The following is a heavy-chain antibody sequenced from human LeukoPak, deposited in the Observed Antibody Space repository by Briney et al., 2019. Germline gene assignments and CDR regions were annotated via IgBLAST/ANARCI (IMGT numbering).Heavy chain of an antibody. CDR3: AGQIGVVVPATLTSNWFDP. CDR2: ISYRGKT. CDR1: GGSISSSSYY. D-gene: IGHD2-2*01. V-gene: IGHV4-39*01. J-gene: IGHJ5*02. Sequence: SETLSLTCTVSGGSISSSSYYWGWIRQPPGKGLEWIGSISYRGKTSYNPSLTSRVSISVDTSSNQFSLKLTSVTAADTAVYYCAGQIGVVVPATLTSNWFDPWGQGTLVAVSS.